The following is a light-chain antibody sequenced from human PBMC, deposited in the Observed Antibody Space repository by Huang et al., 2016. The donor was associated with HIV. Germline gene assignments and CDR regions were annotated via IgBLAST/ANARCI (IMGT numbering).Light chain of an antibody. Sequence: DIQMTQSPSSLSASVGDRVIMTCRASQTITTYLNWYQQRPGKAPKLLIYAASSLQSGVPSRFSGSGSGTDFTLTISSLQPEDFATYYCQQSYSSPLSFGGGTKVAIK. CDR3: QQSYSSPLS. CDR1: QTITTY. CDR2: AAS. J-gene: IGKJ4*01. V-gene: IGKV1-39*01.